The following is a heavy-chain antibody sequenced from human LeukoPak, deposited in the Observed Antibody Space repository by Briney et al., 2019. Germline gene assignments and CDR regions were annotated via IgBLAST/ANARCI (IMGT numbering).Heavy chain of an antibody. D-gene: IGHD2-2*01. CDR1: GFTFSSYA. CDR2: ISYDGSNK. V-gene: IGHV3-30-3*01. CDR3: ARPYCSSTSCPKGHGAFDI. J-gene: IGHJ3*02. Sequence: GGSLRLSCAASGFTFSSYAMHWVRQAPGKGLEWVAVISYDGSNKYYADSVKGRFTISRDNSKNTLYLQMNSLRAEDTAVYYCARPYCSSTSCPKGHGAFDIWGQGTMVTVSS.